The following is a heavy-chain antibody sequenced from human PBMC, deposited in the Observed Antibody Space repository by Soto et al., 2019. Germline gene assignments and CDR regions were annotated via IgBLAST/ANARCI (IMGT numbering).Heavy chain of an antibody. J-gene: IGHJ3*01. D-gene: IGHD3-22*01. CDR1: GFTFSSYA. CDR2: ISSNGGST. Sequence: GSLRLSCSASGFTFSSYAMHWVRQAPGKGLEYVSAISSNGGSTYYADSVKGRFTISRDNSKNTLYLQMSSLRAEDTAVYYCAREDYHDTSGPFSDAFDVWGQGTMVTVSS. CDR3: AREDYHDTSGPFSDAFDV. V-gene: IGHV3-64*04.